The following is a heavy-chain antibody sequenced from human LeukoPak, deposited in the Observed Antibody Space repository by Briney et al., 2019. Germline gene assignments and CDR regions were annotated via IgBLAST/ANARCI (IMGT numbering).Heavy chain of an antibody. Sequence: GTLRLSCAASGFTFSSYGMSWIRQPPGKGLQWIGCIHYSGSTNYNPSLKSRVTISVDTSKNQFSLKLSSVTAADTAVYYCARTTMVRGTYYMDVWGKGTTVTISS. V-gene: IGHV4-59*01. CDR3: ARTTMVRGTYYMDV. CDR1: GFTFSSYG. CDR2: IHYSGST. D-gene: IGHD3-10*01. J-gene: IGHJ6*03.